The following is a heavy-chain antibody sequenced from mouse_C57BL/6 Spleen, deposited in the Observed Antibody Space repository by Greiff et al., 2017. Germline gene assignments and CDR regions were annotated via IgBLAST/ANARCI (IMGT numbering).Heavy chain of an antibody. Sequence: EVQLQQSGPELVKPGDSVKISCKASGYSFTGYFMNWVMQSHGKSLEWIGRINPYNGDTFSNQKFKGKATLTVDKSSSTAHMELRSLTSEDSAVYYCARGGSSWFAYWGQGTLVTVSA. CDR2: INPYNGDT. CDR3: ARGGSSWFAY. V-gene: IGHV1-20*01. J-gene: IGHJ3*01. CDR1: GYSFTGYF.